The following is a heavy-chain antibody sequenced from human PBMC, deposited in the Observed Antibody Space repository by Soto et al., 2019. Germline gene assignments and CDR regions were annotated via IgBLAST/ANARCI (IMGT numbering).Heavy chain of an antibody. Sequence: QVTLKESGPVLVKPTETLTLTCTVSGFSLSNARMGVSWIRQPPGKALEWLAHIFSNDEKSYSTSLKSRLTISKGSSKSQVVLTMTNMDPVATATYYCAGARYSGPPWGFDPWGQGTLVTVS. J-gene: IGHJ5*02. V-gene: IGHV2-26*01. CDR1: GFSLSNARMG. CDR2: IFSNDEK. CDR3: AGARYSGPPWGFDP. D-gene: IGHD1-26*01.